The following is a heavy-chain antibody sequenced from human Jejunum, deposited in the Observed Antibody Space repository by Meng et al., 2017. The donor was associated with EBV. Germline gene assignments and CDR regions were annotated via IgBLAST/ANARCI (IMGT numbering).Heavy chain of an antibody. V-gene: IGHV4-39*07. CDR2: IYYSGST. Sequence: QRQRQESGPGLVKPSETLSLTGTVSGGSISSSSYYWAWIRQPPGKGLEWIGSIYYSGSTYYNPSLKSRVTISVDTSKNQFSLKMSSVTAADTAVYYCSREISGSSERYWGQGTLVTVSS. J-gene: IGHJ4*02. D-gene: IGHD3-10*01. CDR3: SREISGSSERY. CDR1: GGSISSSSYY.